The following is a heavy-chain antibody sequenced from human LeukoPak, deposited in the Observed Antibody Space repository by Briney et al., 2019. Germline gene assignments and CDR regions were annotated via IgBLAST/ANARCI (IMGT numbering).Heavy chain of an antibody. CDR1: GFSLSTSGVG. CDR3: AHYGDYRFMYYFDY. CDR2: IYWNDDN. Sequence: SGPTLVNPTQTLTLTCTFSGFSLSTSGVGVGWVRQPPGKALEWLALIYWNDDNRYSPSLKSRLTITKDTSKNQVVLKMTNMDPVDTATYYCAHYGDYRFMYYFDYWGQGTLVTVSS. J-gene: IGHJ4*02. V-gene: IGHV2-5*01. D-gene: IGHD4-17*01.